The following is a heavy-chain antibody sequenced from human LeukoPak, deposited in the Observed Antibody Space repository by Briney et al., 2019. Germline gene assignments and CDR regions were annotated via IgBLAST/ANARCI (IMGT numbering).Heavy chain of an antibody. D-gene: IGHD3-22*01. Sequence: SETLSLTCTVSGGSISSSSYYWGWIRQPPGKGLEWIGSIYYSGSTYYNPSLKSQVTISVDTSKIQFSLKLSSVTAADTAVYYCASFRRYYYDSSGFIPTWGQGTLVTVSS. J-gene: IGHJ4*02. CDR3: ASFRRYYYDSSGFIPT. V-gene: IGHV4-39*01. CDR2: IYYSGST. CDR1: GGSISSSSYY.